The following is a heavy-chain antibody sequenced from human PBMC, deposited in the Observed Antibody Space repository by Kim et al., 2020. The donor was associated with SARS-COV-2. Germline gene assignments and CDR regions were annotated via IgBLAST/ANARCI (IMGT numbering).Heavy chain of an antibody. Sequence: SETLSLTCAVYGGSFSGYYWSWIRQPPGKGLEWIGEINHSGSTNYNPSLKSRVTISVDTSKNQFSLKLSSVTAADTAVYYCARVAGRYFDWRGNSWGQGTLVTVSS. CDR1: GGSFSGYY. J-gene: IGHJ4*02. D-gene: IGHD3-9*01. CDR3: ARVAGRYFDWRGNS. V-gene: IGHV4-34*01. CDR2: INHSGST.